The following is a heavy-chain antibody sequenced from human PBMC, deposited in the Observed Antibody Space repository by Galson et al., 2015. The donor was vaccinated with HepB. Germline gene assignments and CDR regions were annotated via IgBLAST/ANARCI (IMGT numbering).Heavy chain of an antibody. V-gene: IGHV4-34*01. J-gene: IGHJ2*01. CDR2: INHSGST. CDR1: GGSFSGYY. CDR3: ARDRVHDYSNWVYWYFDL. Sequence: SETLSLTCAVYGGSFSGYYWSWIRQPPGKGLEWIGEINHSGSTNYNPSLKSRVTISVDKSKNQFSLKLSSVTAADTAVYYCARDRVHDYSNWVYWYFDLWGRGTLVTVSS. D-gene: IGHD4-11*01.